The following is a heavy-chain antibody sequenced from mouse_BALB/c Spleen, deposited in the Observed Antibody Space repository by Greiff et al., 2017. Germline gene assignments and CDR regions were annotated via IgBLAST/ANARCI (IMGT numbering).Heavy chain of an antibody. CDR3: VRHGQVRGDWYFDV. CDR1: GFTFNTYA. J-gene: IGHJ1*01. CDR2: IRSKSNNYAT. Sequence: EVKVVESGGGLVQPKGSLKLSCAASGFTFNTYAMNWVRQAPGKGLEWVARIRSKSNNYATYYADSVKDRFTISRDDSQSMLYLQMNNLKTEDTAMYYCVRHGQVRGDWYFDVWGAGTTVTVSS. D-gene: IGHD2-14*01. V-gene: IGHV10-1*02.